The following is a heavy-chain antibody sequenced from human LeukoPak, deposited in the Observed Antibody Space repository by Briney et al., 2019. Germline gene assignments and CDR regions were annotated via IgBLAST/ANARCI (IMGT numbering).Heavy chain of an antibody. CDR1: GFTVSSYA. V-gene: IGHV3-23*01. CDR2: ISGSGGST. J-gene: IGHJ4*02. D-gene: IGHD6-13*01. Sequence: PGVSLRLSCAASGFTVSSYALSWVRQAPGKGLEGVSAISGSGGSTYYAYSVKVRFTISRDNSKTTLYLQINSLRAEDTAVYYCAKADGSGYSSSWYCFDYWGQGTLVTVSS. CDR3: AKADGSGYSSSWYCFDY.